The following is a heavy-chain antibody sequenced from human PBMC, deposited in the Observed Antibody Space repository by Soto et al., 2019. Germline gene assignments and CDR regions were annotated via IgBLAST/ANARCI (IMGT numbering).Heavy chain of an antibody. V-gene: IGHV1-69*01. CDR1: GGTFSSYA. CDR3: ARERGYDTGLYYGMDV. CDR2: IIPIFGTA. D-gene: IGHD5-12*01. J-gene: IGHJ6*02. Sequence: QVQLVQSGAEVQKPGSSVKVSCKASGGTFSSYAISWVRQAPGQGLEWMGGIIPIFGTANYAQKFQGRVTITADESTSTAYMELSSPRTEDTAVYYCARERGYDTGLYYGMDVWGQGTTVTVSS.